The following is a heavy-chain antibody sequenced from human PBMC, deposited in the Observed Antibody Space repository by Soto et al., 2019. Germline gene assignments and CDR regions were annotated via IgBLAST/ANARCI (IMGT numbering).Heavy chain of an antibody. CDR3: ASDLGSGSLGY. CDR2: ISYDGSNK. J-gene: IGHJ4*02. Sequence: QVQLVESGGGVVQPGRSLRLSCAASGFTFSSYAMHWVRQAPGKGLEWVAVISYDGSNKYYADSVKGRFTISRDNSKNTRYLQMNSLRAEDTAVYYCASDLGSGSLGYWGQGTLVTVSS. D-gene: IGHD3-10*01. V-gene: IGHV3-30-3*01. CDR1: GFTFSSYA.